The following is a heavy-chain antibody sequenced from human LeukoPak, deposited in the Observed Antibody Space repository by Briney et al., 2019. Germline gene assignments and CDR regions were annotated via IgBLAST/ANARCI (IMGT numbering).Heavy chain of an antibody. D-gene: IGHD2-21*01. CDR3: ARDSGGEHFDY. J-gene: IGHJ4*02. V-gene: IGHV1-2*02. CDR1: GYTFTNYG. Sequence: ASVKVSCKASGYTFTNYGISWARQAPGQGLEWMGWINPNSGGTNYAQKFQGRVTMTRDTSISIAYMELSRLRSDDAAVFYCARDSGGEHFDYWGQGTLVTVSS. CDR2: INPNSGGT.